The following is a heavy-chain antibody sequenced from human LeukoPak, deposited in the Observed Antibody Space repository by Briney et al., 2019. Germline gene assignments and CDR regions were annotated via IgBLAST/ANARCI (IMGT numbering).Heavy chain of an antibody. CDR2: ITDDGRNT. J-gene: IGHJ4*02. CDR1: GFTFSSYG. CDR3: AKSVLYTNSAVYFDH. Sequence: GGSLRLSCAASGFTFSSYGMNWVRQSPGKGLEWVSSITDDGRNTYYRDSVKGRFTISRDNSKNTLYLQMKNLRADDRAVRYIAKSVLYTNSAVYFDHWGQGAPVIVSS. V-gene: IGHV3-23*01. D-gene: IGHD2-2*02.